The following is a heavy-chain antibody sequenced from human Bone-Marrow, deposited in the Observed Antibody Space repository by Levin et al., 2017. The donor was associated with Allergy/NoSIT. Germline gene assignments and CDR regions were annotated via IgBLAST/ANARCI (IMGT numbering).Heavy chain of an antibody. CDR2: IIPIFGTA. V-gene: IGHV1-69*06. D-gene: IGHD3-3*01. Sequence: SVKVSCKASGGTFSSYAISWVRQAPGQGLEWMGGIIPIFGTANYAQKFQGRVTITADKSTSTAYMELSSLRSEDTAVYYWGRDRYDFWSGYPGPGGGVDVWGKGTTVTVSS. CDR3: GRDRYDFWSGYPGPGGGVDV. CDR1: GGTFSSYA. J-gene: IGHJ6*04.